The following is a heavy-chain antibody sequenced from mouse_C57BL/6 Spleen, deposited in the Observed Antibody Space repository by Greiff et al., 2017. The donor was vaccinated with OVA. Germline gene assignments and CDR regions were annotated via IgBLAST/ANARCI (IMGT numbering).Heavy chain of an antibody. V-gene: IGHV1-26*01. CDR1: GYTFTDYY. CDR2: INPNNGGT. Sequence: EVQLQQSGPELVKPGASVKISCKASGYTFTDYYMNWVKQSHGKSLEWIGDINPNNGGTSYNQKFKGKATLTVDKSSSTAYMELRSLTSEDSAVYYCARDQLLREAMDYWGQGTSVTVSS. CDR3: ARDQLLREAMDY. J-gene: IGHJ4*01. D-gene: IGHD1-1*01.